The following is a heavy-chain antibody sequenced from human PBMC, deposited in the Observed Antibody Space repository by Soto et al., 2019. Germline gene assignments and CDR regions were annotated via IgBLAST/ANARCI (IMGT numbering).Heavy chain of an antibody. V-gene: IGHV3-30*18. CDR3: AKEGSGSRYAFDV. Sequence: QVQLVESGGGVVPPGTSLRLSCAASGFTFSGHGMHWVRQAPGKGLEWVAVVSSDGGTKYYADSVKGRLTLSRDNSDNTLSLQMSSLSSEDTAVYYCAKEGSGSRYAFDVWGQGTMVTVSS. CDR2: VSSDGGTK. J-gene: IGHJ3*01. CDR1: GFTFSGHG. D-gene: IGHD1-26*01.